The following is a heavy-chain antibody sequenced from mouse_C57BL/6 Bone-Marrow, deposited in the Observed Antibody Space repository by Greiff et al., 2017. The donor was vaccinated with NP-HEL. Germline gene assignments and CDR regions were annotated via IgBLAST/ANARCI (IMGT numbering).Heavy chain of an antibody. CDR2: IRNKANGYTT. V-gene: IGHV7-3*01. CDR3: ASLYAFYAMDY. D-gene: IGHD2-3*01. CDR1: GFTFTDYY. J-gene: IGHJ4*01. Sequence: EVQLVESGGGLVQPGGSLSLSCAASGFTFTDYYMSWVRQPPGKALEWLGFIRNKANGYTTEYSASVKGRFTISRDNSQSILYLQMNALRAEDSATYYWASLYAFYAMDYWGQGTSVTVSS.